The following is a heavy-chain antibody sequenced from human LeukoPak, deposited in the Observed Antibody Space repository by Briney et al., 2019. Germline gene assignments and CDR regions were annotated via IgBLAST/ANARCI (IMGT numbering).Heavy chain of an antibody. CDR2: IIPIFGTA. CDR3: ARAAGQRSTYYYYMDV. V-gene: IGHV1-69*05. D-gene: IGHD6-13*01. J-gene: IGHJ6*03. Sequence: SVKVSCKASGGTFSSSAISWVRQAPGQGLEWMGGIIPIFGTANYAQKFQGRVTITTDESTSTAYMELSSLRSEDTAVYYRARAAGQRSTYYYYMDVWGKGTTVTVSS. CDR1: GGTFSSSA.